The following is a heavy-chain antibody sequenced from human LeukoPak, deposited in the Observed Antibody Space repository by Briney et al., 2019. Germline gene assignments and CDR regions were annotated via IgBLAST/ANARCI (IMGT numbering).Heavy chain of an antibody. Sequence: GGSLRLSCTASGFTFGDYAMSWVRQAPGKGLEWVGFIRSKAYGGTTEYAASVKGRSTISRDDSKSIAYLQMNSLKTEDTAVYYCTRDHYCSSTSCQNWFDPWGQGTLVTVSS. CDR3: TRDHYCSSTSCQNWFDP. V-gene: IGHV3-49*04. J-gene: IGHJ5*02. D-gene: IGHD2-2*01. CDR2: IRSKAYGGTT. CDR1: GFTFGDYA.